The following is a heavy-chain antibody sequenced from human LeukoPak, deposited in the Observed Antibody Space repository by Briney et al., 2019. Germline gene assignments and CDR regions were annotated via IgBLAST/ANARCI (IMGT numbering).Heavy chain of an antibody. Sequence: GGSLRLSCAASGFTFSSYSMNWVRQAPGKGLEWVSAISGSGGSTYYADSVKGRFTISRDNSKNTLYLQMNSLRAEDTAVYYCAKDLFVSISSSWTPYYFDYWGQGTLVTVSS. D-gene: IGHD6-13*01. CDR2: ISGSGGST. J-gene: IGHJ4*02. CDR3: AKDLFVSISSSWTPYYFDY. V-gene: IGHV3-23*01. CDR1: GFTFSSYS.